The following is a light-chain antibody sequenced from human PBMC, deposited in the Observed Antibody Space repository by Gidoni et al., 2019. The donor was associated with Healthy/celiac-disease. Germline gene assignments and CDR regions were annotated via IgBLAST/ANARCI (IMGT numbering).Light chain of an antibody. CDR3: SSYTSSSTRV. V-gene: IGLV2-14*01. J-gene: IGLJ3*02. CDR2: EVS. CDR1: SSDVGGYNY. Sequence: QSALTQPASVSGSPGQSITISCTGTSSDVGGYNYVSWYQPHPGKAPKLMIYEVSNRPSGVSNRFSGSKSGNTASLTISGLQAEDEADYYCSSYTSSSTRVFGGGTKLTV.